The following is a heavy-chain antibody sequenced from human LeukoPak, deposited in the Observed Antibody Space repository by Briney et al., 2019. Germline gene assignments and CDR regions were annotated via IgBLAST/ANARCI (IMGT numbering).Heavy chain of an antibody. CDR2: ISGSAGST. Sequence: GGSLRLSCAASGFTFSSYAMGWVRQAPGKGLEWVSYISGSAGSTYYADSVKGRFTISRDNSKNTVYLQMNSLRAEDTAVYYCAKDPHVATIRYDGDYWGQGTLVTVSS. CDR1: GFTFSSYA. D-gene: IGHD5-12*01. V-gene: IGHV3-23*01. CDR3: AKDPHVATIRYDGDY. J-gene: IGHJ4*02.